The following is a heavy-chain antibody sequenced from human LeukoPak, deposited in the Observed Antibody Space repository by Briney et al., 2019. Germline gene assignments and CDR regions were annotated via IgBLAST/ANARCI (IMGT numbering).Heavy chain of an antibody. J-gene: IGHJ4*02. CDR1: GGSISSGGYY. V-gene: IGHV4-31*03. D-gene: IGHD3-10*01. CDR3: ARSTDMVRGVIGY. CDR2: IYYSGST. Sequence: PSETLSLTCTVSGGSISSGGYYWTWLRQHPGKGLEWIGYIYYSGSTYYNPSLKSRLTISIDASKNQFSLKLSSVTAADTAVYYCARSTDMVRGVIGYWGQGTLVTVSS.